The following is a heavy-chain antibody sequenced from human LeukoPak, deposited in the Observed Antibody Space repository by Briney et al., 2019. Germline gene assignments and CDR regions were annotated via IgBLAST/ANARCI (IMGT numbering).Heavy chain of an antibody. D-gene: IGHD3-10*01. V-gene: IGHV3-23*01. Sequence: GGSLRLSCAASGFTFSSYAMSWVRQAPGKGLEWVSAISGSGGSTYYADSVKGRFTISRDNSKNTLYLQMNSLRAEDTAVYYCAKEVYGSGSDNYYYYYGMDVWGKGTTVTVSS. J-gene: IGHJ6*04. CDR1: GFTFSSYA. CDR3: AKEVYGSGSDNYYYYYGMDV. CDR2: ISGSGGST.